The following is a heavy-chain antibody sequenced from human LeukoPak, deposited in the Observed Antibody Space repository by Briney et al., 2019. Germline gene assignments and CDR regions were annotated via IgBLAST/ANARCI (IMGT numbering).Heavy chain of an antibody. Sequence: ASVKVSCKATGYTFTGYYMHWVRQAPGQGLEWMGWINPNSGGTNYAQKFQGRVTMTRDTSISTAYMELSRLRSDDTAVYYCAFDYYDSSGYANDAFDIWGQGTMVTVSS. CDR1: GYTFTGYY. V-gene: IGHV1-2*02. J-gene: IGHJ3*02. CDR2: INPNSGGT. D-gene: IGHD3-22*01. CDR3: AFDYYDSSGYANDAFDI.